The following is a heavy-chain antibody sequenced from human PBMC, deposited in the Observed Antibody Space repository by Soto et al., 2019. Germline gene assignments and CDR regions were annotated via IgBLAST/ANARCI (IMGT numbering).Heavy chain of an antibody. CDR2: INAGNVNT. J-gene: IGHJ4*02. CDR1: GYTFTSYA. D-gene: IGHD2-2*02. V-gene: IGHV1-3*01. CDR3: AKSATVPAAIAY. Sequence: QVQLVQSGAEVKKPGASVKVSCKASGYTFTSYAMHWVRQAPGQRLEWMGWINAGNVNTKYSQKFQGRVTITRDTSASTAYMELRSLRSEDTAVEYCAKSATVPAAIAYWGQGPLVTVSS.